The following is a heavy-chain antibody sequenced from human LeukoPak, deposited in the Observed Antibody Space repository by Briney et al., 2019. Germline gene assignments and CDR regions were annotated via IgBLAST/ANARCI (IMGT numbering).Heavy chain of an antibody. Sequence: PGGSLRLSCAASGFTFSTFGMHWVRQAPGKGLEWVAFISYDGSYQYYADSVKGRFSISRDNSKSTLYLQVSSLRAEDTAVYHCAKDRSRSGDYGDSWGHGTLVTVSS. CDR3: AKDRSRSGDYGDS. CDR1: GFTFSTFG. CDR2: ISYDGSYQ. V-gene: IGHV3-30*18. D-gene: IGHD3-22*01. J-gene: IGHJ5*01.